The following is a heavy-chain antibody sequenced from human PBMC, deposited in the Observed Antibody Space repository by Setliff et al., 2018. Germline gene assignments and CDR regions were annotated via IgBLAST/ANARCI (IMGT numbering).Heavy chain of an antibody. V-gene: IGHV1-3*01. CDR2: ISPYNENT. CDR3: ARYNWNTNWFDP. Sequence: ASVKVSCKASGYTFSGYYMHWVRQAPGQGLEWMGWISPYNENTQYSKKFQGRLTITRDTSANTAYMELSSLRSEDTALYYCARYNWNTNWFDPWGQGTLVTVSS. CDR1: GYTFSGYY. D-gene: IGHD1-20*01. J-gene: IGHJ5*02.